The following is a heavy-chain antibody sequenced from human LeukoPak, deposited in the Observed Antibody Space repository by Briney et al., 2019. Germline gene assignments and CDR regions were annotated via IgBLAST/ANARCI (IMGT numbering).Heavy chain of an antibody. J-gene: IGHJ4*02. CDR3: ARHRYDSSSYYSFDY. V-gene: IGHV4-59*08. D-gene: IGHD3-22*01. CDR1: GGSISSYY. Sequence: KSSETLSLTCTVSGGSISSYYWSWIRQPPGKELEWIGYIYYSGSTNYNPSLKSRVTISVDTSKNQFSLKLSSVTAADTAVYYCARHRYDSSSYYSFDYWGQGTLVTVSS. CDR2: IYYSGST.